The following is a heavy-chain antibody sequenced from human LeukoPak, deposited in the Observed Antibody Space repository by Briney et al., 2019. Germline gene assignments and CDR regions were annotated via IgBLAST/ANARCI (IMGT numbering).Heavy chain of an antibody. CDR3: ARAERGVWQWLASFDY. CDR1: GGTFSSYA. Sequence: GASVKVSCKASGGTFSSYAISWVRQAPGQGLEWMGGIIPIFGTANYAQKFQGRVTITADKSTSTAYMELSSLRSEDTAVYYCARAERGVWQWLASFDYWGQGTVVTVSS. CDR2: IIPIFGTA. V-gene: IGHV1-69*06. J-gene: IGHJ4*02. D-gene: IGHD6-19*01.